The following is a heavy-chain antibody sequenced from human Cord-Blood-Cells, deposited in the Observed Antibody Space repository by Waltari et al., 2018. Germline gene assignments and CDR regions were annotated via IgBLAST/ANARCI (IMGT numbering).Heavy chain of an antibody. CDR2: ISYDGSNK. CDR1: GFTFSRYA. CDR3: ARDNDDSSGYYFDY. Sequence: QVQLVESGGGVVAPGRSLRLSCPASGFTFSRYAMLWGRQAPGKGLEWVAVISYDGSNKYYADSVKGRFTISRDNSKNTLYLQMNSLRAEDTAVYYCARDNDDSSGYYFDYWGQGTLVTVSS. V-gene: IGHV3-30*04. D-gene: IGHD3-22*01. J-gene: IGHJ4*02.